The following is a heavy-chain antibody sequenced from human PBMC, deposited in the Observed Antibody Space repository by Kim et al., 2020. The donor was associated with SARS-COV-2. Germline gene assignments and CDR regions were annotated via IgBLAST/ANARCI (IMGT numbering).Heavy chain of an antibody. D-gene: IGHD4-17*01. V-gene: IGHV4-39*01. CDR3: AKQSTVTTSGLRGIDM. CDR2: IFPSGST. Sequence: SETLSLTCSVSGDSISSRSYCWGWICQPPGKGLEWIGCIFPSGSTYYKSSLRSRVTISIDTSKNQFSLKLNSVTAADTAVYYCAKQSTVTTSGLRGIDMWGQGTMVTVSS. CDR1: GDSISSRSYC. J-gene: IGHJ3*02.